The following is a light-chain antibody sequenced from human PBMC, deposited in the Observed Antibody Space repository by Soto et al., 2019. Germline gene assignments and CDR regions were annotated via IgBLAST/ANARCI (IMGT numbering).Light chain of an antibody. J-gene: IGLJ2*01. CDR1: TGDIGTYDH. CDR3: SSYAGTNIVI. CDR2: EVT. V-gene: IGLV2-8*01. Sequence: QSALTQPPSASGSPGQSVTISCAGSTGDIGTYDHVSWYQQHPGKAPKLLIYEVTKRPPGVPARFSGSKSANTASLTISGLQADDEADYYCSSYAGTNIVIFGGGTKLTVL.